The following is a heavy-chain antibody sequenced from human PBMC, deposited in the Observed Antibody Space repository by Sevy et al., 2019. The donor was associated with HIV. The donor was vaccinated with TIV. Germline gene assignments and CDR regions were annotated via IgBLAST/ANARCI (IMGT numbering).Heavy chain of an antibody. CDR3: VGETYYYDISAYYPVGF. V-gene: IGHV3-73*01. CDR2: FRSRPNNYAM. D-gene: IGHD3-22*01. CDR1: GFTFLGST. Sequence: GGSLRLSCAASGFTFLGSTVHWVRQASGKGLEWVALFRSRPNNYAMAYSESGKGSLTISRDDSKNTAVLQMNCLKTEDTVVYFGVGETYYYDISAYYPVGFWGQGTLVTVSS. J-gene: IGHJ4*02.